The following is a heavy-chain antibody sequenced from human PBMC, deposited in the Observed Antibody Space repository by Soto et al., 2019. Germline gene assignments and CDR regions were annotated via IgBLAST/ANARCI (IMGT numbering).Heavy chain of an antibody. Sequence: EAQLVESGGGLVKPGGSLRVSCAASGFNLSIYTMNWVRQAPGKGLEWVSSISGNNVYVYYADSVKGRFSISRYNAKNSLTLQMNSLRADDTALYYCARDRCSGGSCYRTYAFDMWGQGTLVTVS. V-gene: IGHV3-21*01. CDR3: ARDRCSGGSCYRTYAFDM. CDR2: ISGNNVYV. J-gene: IGHJ3*02. CDR1: GFNLSIYT. D-gene: IGHD2-15*01.